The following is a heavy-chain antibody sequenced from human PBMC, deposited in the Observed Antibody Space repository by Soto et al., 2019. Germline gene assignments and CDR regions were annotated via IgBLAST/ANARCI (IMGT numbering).Heavy chain of an antibody. Sequence: QLQLQESGPGLVKPSETLSLTCSVSYGSMNSDSSYWGWIRQPPGKGRVWIGVVNHSGSTFHNLSLKGRVTMSVYASRNQFSLKLKSMTSADTAVYYCARLGGYVSVGYYYLWDSWGEGTLVTVSS. V-gene: IGHV4-39*01. CDR2: VNHSGST. J-gene: IGHJ4*02. D-gene: IGHD3-22*01. CDR1: YGSMNSDSSY. CDR3: ARLGGYVSVGYYYLWDS.